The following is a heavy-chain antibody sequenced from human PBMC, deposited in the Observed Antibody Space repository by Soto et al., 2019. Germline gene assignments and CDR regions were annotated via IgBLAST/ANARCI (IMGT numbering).Heavy chain of an antibody. CDR1: GFTFSRHA. J-gene: IGHJ4*02. D-gene: IGHD2-8*01. Sequence: EVQLLESGGGLVQPGGSLRLSCTASGFTFSRHAMTWVRQAPGKGLEWVSGLSDSGGSIYYADSLKGRFTISRDNSMNTLYLQMNTLRAEDTAIYYCAKVSSSWYAGFFDRWGQGTLVTVSS. CDR3: AKVSSSWYAGFFDR. CDR2: LSDSGGSI. V-gene: IGHV3-23*01.